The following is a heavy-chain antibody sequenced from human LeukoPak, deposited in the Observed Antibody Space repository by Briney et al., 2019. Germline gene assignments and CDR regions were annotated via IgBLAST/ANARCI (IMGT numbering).Heavy chain of an antibody. CDR1: GFSFSVFW. CDR2: IKTDGSIT. V-gene: IGHV3-74*01. D-gene: IGHD6-13*01. J-gene: IGHJ4*02. CDR3: AKDRMRSSSWYGVFDY. Sequence: PGGSLRLSCAASGFSFSVFWMHWVRQAPGKGPVWVSRIKTDGSITNYADSVKGRFTISRDNSKNTLYLQMNSLRAEDTAVYYCAKDRMRSSSWYGVFDYWGQGTLVTVSS.